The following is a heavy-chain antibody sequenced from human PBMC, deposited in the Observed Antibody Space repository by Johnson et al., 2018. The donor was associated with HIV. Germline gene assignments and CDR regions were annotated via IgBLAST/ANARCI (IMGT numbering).Heavy chain of an antibody. CDR2: ISGGST. CDR1: GFTVSSNE. J-gene: IGHJ3*02. V-gene: IGHV3-38-3*01. CDR3: AKEGGRITMIVVEPDAFDI. D-gene: IGHD3-22*01. Sequence: VLLVESGGGVVRPGGSLRLSCAASGFTVSSNEMSWVRQAPGKGLEWVSSISGGSTYYADSRKGRFTISRDNSKNTLHLQMNSLRAEDTAVYYCAKEGGRITMIVVEPDAFDIWGQGTMVTVSS.